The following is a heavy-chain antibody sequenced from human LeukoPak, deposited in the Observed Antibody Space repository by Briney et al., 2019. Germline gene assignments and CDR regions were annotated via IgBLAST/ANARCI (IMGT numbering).Heavy chain of an antibody. CDR1: GFTFNSYA. V-gene: IGHV3-23*01. CDR2: ISGGGGTT. Sequence: GGSLRLSCAASGFTFNSYAMSWVRQAPGKGLEWVSAISGGGGTTYYADSVKGRFTISRDNSKNTLYLQMNSLRAEDTAVYYCAKDRDKQWLPDAVDYWGQGTLVTVSS. J-gene: IGHJ4*02. CDR3: AKDRDKQWLPDAVDY. D-gene: IGHD6-19*01.